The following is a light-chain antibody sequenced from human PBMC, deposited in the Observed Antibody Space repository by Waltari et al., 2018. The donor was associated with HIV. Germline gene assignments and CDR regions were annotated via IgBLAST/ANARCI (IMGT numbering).Light chain of an antibody. V-gene: IGLV1-36*01. CDR1: SSNIGNNA. CDR3: AAWEDSLNGVV. CDR2: YDD. Sequence: QSVLTQPPSVSEAPRQRVTISCSGSSSNIGNNAVNWYQQLPGKPPKLLIYYDDLRAAGVSDRFSGSKSVTSASLAISGLQSEDESDYYCAAWEDSLNGVVFGGGTKLTVL. J-gene: IGLJ2*01.